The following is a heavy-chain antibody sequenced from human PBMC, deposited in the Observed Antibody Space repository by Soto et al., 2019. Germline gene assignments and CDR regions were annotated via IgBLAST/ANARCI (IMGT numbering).Heavy chain of an antibody. V-gene: IGHV4-61*01. CDR3: ARRYGWAFDI. CDR2: IYYSGST. Sequence: SETRSLACTVSGDSISRGSYYWNWIRQPPGKGLEWIEYIYYSGSTNYNPSLKSRVTISVDTSKNQFSLKLSSVTAADTAVYYGARRYGWAFDIWGQGTMVTGSS. CDR1: GDSISRGSYY. J-gene: IGHJ3*02. D-gene: IGHD4-17*01.